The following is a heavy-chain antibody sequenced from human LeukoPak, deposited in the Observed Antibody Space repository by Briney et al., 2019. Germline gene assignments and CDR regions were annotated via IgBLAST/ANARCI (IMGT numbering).Heavy chain of an antibody. V-gene: IGHV1-2*02. CDR1: GYTFTGYY. Sequence: ASVKVSCKASGYTFTGYYMHWVRQAPGQGLEWMGWINPNSGGTNYAQKFQGRVTMTRDTSISTAYMELSRLRSDDTAVYYCARAPSGWSRWVRPRGDHFDYWGQGTLVTVSS. D-gene: IGHD6-19*01. J-gene: IGHJ4*02. CDR3: ARAPSGWSRWVRPRGDHFDY. CDR2: INPNSGGT.